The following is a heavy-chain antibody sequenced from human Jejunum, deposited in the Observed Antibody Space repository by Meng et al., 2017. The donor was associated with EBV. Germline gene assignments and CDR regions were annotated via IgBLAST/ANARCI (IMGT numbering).Heavy chain of an antibody. CDR3: ATFNCTVGTCSFDS. CDR1: GGSFSDYY. D-gene: IGHD2-8*02. J-gene: IGHJ4*02. CDR2: IDHSGRT. V-gene: IGHV4-34*01. Sequence: QDQVQRWGAGPLRPSETLSLTCAVYGGSFSDYYWSWIRQPPGKGLEWIGEIDHSGRTNYNPSLKSRVTLSLLTSKDHFSLRLSSVTAADTAVYYCATFNCTVGTCSFDSWGQGTLVTVSS.